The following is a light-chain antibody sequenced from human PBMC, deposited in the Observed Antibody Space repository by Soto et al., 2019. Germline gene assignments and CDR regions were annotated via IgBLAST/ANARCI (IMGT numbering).Light chain of an antibody. CDR3: LEYNACLPGT. V-gene: IGKV3D-15*03. CDR2: DAS. J-gene: IGKJ1*01. Sequence: TQSPASLYASSGEEITLSCRASQSIKDYLAWYQHKPGQAPRLLFYDASIRATGIPARFSAGGSRTEFNVVIRNLQSEGAAVDYCLEYNACLPGTFGQGTKVEIK. CDR1: QSIKDY.